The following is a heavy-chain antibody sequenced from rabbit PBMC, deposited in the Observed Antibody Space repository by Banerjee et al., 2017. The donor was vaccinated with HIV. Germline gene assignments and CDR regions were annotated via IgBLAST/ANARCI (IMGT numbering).Heavy chain of an antibody. J-gene: IGHJ4*01. D-gene: IGHD6-1*01. CDR1: GFSLSKDAY. V-gene: IGHV1S40*01. Sequence: QSLEESGGGLFQPGGSLALTCKASGFSLSKDAYMCWVRQAPGKGLEWIGSINTRSGNTVYATWAKGRCTNSKTSWTTVTLQMTSLTAAYMASYFCVRADALGYGLDLWGPGTIVTVS. CDR2: INTRSGNT. CDR3: VRADALGYGLDL.